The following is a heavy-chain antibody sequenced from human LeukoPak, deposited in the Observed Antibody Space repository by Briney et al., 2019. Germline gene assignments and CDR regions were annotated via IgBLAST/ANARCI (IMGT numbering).Heavy chain of an antibody. CDR3: ARGVGYCSSTSCSEDWFDP. J-gene: IGHJ5*02. CDR1: GFTFSSYA. D-gene: IGHD2-2*01. Sequence: GRSLRLSCAASGFTFSSYAMHWVRQAPGMGLEWVAVISYDGSNKYYADSVKGRFTISRDNSKNTLYLQMNSLRAEDTAVYYCARGVGYCSSTSCSEDWFDPWGQGTLVTVSS. CDR2: ISYDGSNK. V-gene: IGHV3-30*04.